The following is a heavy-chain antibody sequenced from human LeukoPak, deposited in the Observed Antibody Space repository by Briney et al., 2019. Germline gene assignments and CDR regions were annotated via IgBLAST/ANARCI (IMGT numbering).Heavy chain of an antibody. D-gene: IGHD4-17*01. CDR3: ARDFGINYGDYYYYYMDV. CDR1: GYTLTSYW. Sequence: ASVKVSCKASGYTLTSYWMHWVRQAPGQGLEWLGVINPNGGRTTYTQNFQGRVTMTRDTSTTTVYMELSRLRSEDTAVYYCARDFGINYGDYYYYYMDVWGKGTTVTVSS. CDR2: INPNGGRT. J-gene: IGHJ6*03. V-gene: IGHV1-46*01.